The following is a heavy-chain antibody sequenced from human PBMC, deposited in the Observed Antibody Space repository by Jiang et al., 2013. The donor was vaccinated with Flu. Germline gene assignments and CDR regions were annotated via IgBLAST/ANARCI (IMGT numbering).Heavy chain of an antibody. CDR3: ARQVGYWDFDL. CDR2: TYFQSKWYN. CDR1: GDSVSRNSVG. J-gene: IGHJ2*01. V-gene: IGHV6-1*01. Sequence: PGLVKPSQTLSLTCDISGDSVSRNSVGWHWIRQSPSRGLEWLGRTYFQSKWYNDYAVSVKSRITINPDTSKNQFSLQLNSVTPEDTAVYYCARQVGYWDFDLWGRGTLVTVSS.